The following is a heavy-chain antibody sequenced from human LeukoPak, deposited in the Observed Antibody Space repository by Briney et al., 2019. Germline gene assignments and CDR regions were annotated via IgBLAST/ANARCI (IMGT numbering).Heavy chain of an antibody. CDR3: ARVSTAAGNYYFDY. V-gene: IGHV3-23*01. CDR1: GFSFSDNA. D-gene: IGHD6-13*01. CDR2: ISSGGNT. J-gene: IGHJ4*02. Sequence: GGSLRLSCAASGFSFSDNAMTWVRQAPGKGLEWVAVISSGGNTKYADSERGRFSISRDNSKNTLYLQMNSLRAEDTAVYYCARVSTAAGNYYFDYWGQGTLVTVSS.